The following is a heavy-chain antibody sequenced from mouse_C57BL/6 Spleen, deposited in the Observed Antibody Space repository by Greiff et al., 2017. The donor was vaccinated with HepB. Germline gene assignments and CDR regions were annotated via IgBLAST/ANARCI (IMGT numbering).Heavy chain of an antibody. CDR2: ISYDGSN. CDR1: GYSITSGYY. CDR3: ARDKAFYDGSSYPYYAMDY. D-gene: IGHD1-1*01. V-gene: IGHV3-6*01. Sequence: EVQLQQSGPGLVKPSQSLSLTCSVTGYSITSGYYWNWIRQFPGNKLEWMGYISYDGSNNYNPSLKNRISITRYTSKNQFFLKLNSVTTEDTATYDCARDKAFYDGSSYPYYAMDYWGQGTSVTVSS. J-gene: IGHJ4*01.